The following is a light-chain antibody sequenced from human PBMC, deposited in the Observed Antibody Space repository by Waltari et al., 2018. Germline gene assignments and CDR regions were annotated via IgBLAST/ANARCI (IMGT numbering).Light chain of an antibody. CDR3: SSYAGSNNPWV. CDR2: EVS. Sequence: QSALTQSPSASGSPGQSVTISCTGISSDVGGYNYVSWYQHHPGKAPQLMIYEVSKRPAWAPDRFSVSKSGNTASLTVSWLRGGDEADYDCSSYAGSNNPWVFGGGTKLTV. V-gene: IGLV2-8*01. CDR1: SSDVGGYNY. J-gene: IGLJ3*02.